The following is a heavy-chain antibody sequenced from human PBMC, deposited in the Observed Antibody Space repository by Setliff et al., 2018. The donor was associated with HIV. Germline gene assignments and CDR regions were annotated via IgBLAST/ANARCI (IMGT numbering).Heavy chain of an antibody. CDR3: ARPVGMGCTNGVCLVAH. J-gene: IGHJ4*02. D-gene: IGHD2-8*01. CDR2: INTNTGNP. V-gene: IGHV7-4-1*02. Sequence: ASVKVSCKASGYTFTDYAMNWVRQAPGQGLEWMGWINTNTGNPTYAQGFTGRFVFSLDTSVSTTYLQISSLKAEDTAVYYCARPVGMGCTNGVCLVAHWGQGTLVTVSS. CDR1: GYTFTDYA.